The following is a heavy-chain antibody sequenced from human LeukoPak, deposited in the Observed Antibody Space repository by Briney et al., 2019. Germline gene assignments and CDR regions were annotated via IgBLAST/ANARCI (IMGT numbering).Heavy chain of an antibody. D-gene: IGHD3-16*02. V-gene: IGHV4-39*07. Sequence: SETLSLTCTVSGGSISSSSYYWGWIRQPPGKGLEWIGSIYYSGSTYYNPTLKSRVTISVDTSKNQFSLKLSSVTAADTAVYYCARVPLPLLVFGGVIVRRYDAFDIWGQGTMVTVSS. CDR1: GGSISSSSYY. CDR2: IYYSGST. J-gene: IGHJ3*02. CDR3: ARVPLPLLVFGGVIVRRYDAFDI.